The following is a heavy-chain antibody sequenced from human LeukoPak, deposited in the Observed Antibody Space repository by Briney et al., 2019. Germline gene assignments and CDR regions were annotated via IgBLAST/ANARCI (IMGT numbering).Heavy chain of an antibody. CDR3: ARDLRVAAAGNWFDP. CDR1: GYTFTSYY. Sequence: GASVKVSCKTSGYTFTSYYMHWVRQAPGQGLERMGIINPSGGSTSYAQKFQGRVTMTRDTSTSTVYMELSSLRSEDTAVYYCARDLRVAAAGNWFDPWGQGTLVSVSS. CDR2: INPSGGST. V-gene: IGHV1-46*01. D-gene: IGHD6-13*01. J-gene: IGHJ5*02.